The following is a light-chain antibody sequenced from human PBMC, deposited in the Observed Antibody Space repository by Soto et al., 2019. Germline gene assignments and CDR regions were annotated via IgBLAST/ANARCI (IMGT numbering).Light chain of an antibody. V-gene: IGLV2-23*02. Sequence: QSALTQPASVSGSPGQSITISCTGTSSDVGGYNHVSWYQQHPGKAPKLMIYDVSKRPSGVSNRFSGSKSGNTASLTISGLQAEDEADYYCSSYAGSSTYVFGTGTKLTVL. CDR1: SSDVGGYNH. CDR2: DVS. J-gene: IGLJ1*01. CDR3: SSYAGSSTYV.